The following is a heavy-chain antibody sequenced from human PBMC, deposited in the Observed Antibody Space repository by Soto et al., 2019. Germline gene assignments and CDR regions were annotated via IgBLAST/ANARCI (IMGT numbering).Heavy chain of an antibody. Sequence: GGSLRLSCAASGFTFSTYTMNWVRQAPGKGLEWVAGIFPGGSTYYANSVKGRFTISRDHSQSSVFLQMSSLRDEDTAVYYCAKDRQPDGIGTYDLWGQGTLVTVSS. CDR3: AKDRQPDGIGTYDL. J-gene: IGHJ5*02. CDR2: IFPGGST. CDR1: GFTFSTYT. D-gene: IGHD1-26*01. V-gene: IGHV3-23*03.